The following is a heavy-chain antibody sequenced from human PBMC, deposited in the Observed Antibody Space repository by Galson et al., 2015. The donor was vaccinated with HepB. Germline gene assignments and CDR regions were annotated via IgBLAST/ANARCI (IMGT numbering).Heavy chain of an antibody. D-gene: IGHD1-26*01. CDR1: GFTFSSYG. CDR2: ISYDGSNK. V-gene: IGHV3-30*18. CDR3: AKDRGGSYYYYFDY. J-gene: IGHJ4*02. Sequence: SLRLSCAASGFTFSSYGMHWVRQAPGKGLEWVAVISYDGSNKYYADSVKGRFTISRDNSKNTLYLQMNSLRAEDTAVYYCAKDRGGSYYYYFDYWGQGTLVTVSS.